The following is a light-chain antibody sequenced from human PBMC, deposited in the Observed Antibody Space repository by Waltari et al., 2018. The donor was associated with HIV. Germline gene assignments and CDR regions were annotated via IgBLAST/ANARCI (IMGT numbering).Light chain of an antibody. CDR3: MHGQQTPV. V-gene: IGKV2-28*01. CDR2: LGS. Sequence: DIAMIQSPDSLAVSPGEPPSISCRSSQSLLHKNGQNDVDWYIQRLGQAPELLIYLGSRRASGVPDRIAGSGSGTDFILKISRVEPEDVGVYYCMHGQQTPVFVQGTKVEVK. J-gene: IGKJ1*01. CDR1: QSLLHKNGQND.